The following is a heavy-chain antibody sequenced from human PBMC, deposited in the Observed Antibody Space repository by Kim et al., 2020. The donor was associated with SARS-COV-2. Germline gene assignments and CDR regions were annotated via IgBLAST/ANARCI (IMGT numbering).Heavy chain of an antibody. V-gene: IGHV3-48*03. D-gene: IGHD3-9*01. Sequence: ADSVKGRFTISRDNAKNSLYLQMNSLRAEDTAVYYCARVAPGVLTGYLDYWGQGTLVTVSS. J-gene: IGHJ4*02. CDR3: ARVAPGVLTGYLDY.